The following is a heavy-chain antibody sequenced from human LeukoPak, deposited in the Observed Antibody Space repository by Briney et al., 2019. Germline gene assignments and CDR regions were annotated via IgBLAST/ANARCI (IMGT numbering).Heavy chain of an antibody. CDR2: FDPEEVET. Sequence: ASVKVSCKVHGDTVSELSIHWVRQVPGKGLEWMGGFDPEEVETVYAQKFQGRVTMTEDTSTDTVHMDLSSLTSDDTAFYYCATTKAPAATERGEGTLEIWGQGTMVIVSS. D-gene: IGHD2-2*01. CDR3: ATTKAPAATERGEGTLEI. CDR1: GDTVSELS. V-gene: IGHV1-24*01. J-gene: IGHJ3*02.